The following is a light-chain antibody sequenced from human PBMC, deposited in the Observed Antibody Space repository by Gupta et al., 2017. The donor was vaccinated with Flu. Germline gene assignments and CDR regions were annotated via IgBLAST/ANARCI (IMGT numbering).Light chain of an antibody. CDR3: RQALQASWT. CDR1: QSLLHSNGYNY. Sequence: VTPGEPASSSCRSSQSLLHSNGYNYLDWYVQKPGQSPQLLIYLGSNRASGVPDRISGSGSGTDFTLKISRVEAEDVGVYYCRQALQASWTFGQGTKVEIK. CDR2: LGS. V-gene: IGKV2-28*01. J-gene: IGKJ1*01.